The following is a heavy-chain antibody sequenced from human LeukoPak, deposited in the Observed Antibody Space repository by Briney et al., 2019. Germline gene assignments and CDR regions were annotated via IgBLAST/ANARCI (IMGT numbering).Heavy chain of an antibody. CDR1: GGSISSYY. V-gene: IGHV4-59*01. CDR3: ARVPDYYDSSGYYYDAFDI. CDR2: LSKSGNT. J-gene: IGHJ3*02. Sequence: SETLSLTCTVSGGSISSYYWSWIRLPPGKGLEWIGYLSKSGNTNYNPSLKSRVTISVDTSKNQFSLKLSSVTAADTAVYYCARVPDYYDSSGYYYDAFDIWGQGTMVTVSS. D-gene: IGHD3-22*01.